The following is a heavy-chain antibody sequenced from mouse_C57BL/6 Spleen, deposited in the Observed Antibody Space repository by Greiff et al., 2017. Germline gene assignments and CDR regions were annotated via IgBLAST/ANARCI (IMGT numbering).Heavy chain of an antibody. CDR1: GYTFTSYW. CDR3: ARLWSPYAMDY. D-gene: IGHD1-1*02. Sequence: QVQLKQPGAELVRPGSSVKLSCKASGYTFTSYWMHWVKQRPIQGLEWIGNIDPSDSETHYNQKFKDKATLTVDKSSSTAYMQLSSLTSEDSAVYYCARLWSPYAMDYWGQGTSVTVSS. V-gene: IGHV1-52*01. J-gene: IGHJ4*01. CDR2: IDPSDSET.